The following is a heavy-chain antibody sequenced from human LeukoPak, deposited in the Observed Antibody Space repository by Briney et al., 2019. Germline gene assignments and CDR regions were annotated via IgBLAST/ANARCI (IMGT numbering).Heavy chain of an antibody. J-gene: IGHJ6*02. Sequence: GGSLRLSCAASGFIFSNYWMHWVRQAPGKGLMWVSQISTDGSHTFYADSVKGRFTISRDNAKNTLFLQMDSLRAEDTAVYYCARDSITMVRGVPDYGMDVWGQGTTVTVSS. D-gene: IGHD3-10*01. CDR3: ARDSITMVRGVPDYGMDV. V-gene: IGHV3-74*01. CDR1: GFIFSNYW. CDR2: ISTDGSHT.